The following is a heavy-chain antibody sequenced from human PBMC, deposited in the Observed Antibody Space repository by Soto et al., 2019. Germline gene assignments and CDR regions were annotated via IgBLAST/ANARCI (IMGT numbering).Heavy chain of an antibody. J-gene: IGHJ4*02. Sequence: SETLSLTCTVSGGSISSYYWSWIRQPPGKGLEWIGYIYYSGSTNYNPSLKSRVTISVDTSKNQFSLKLSSVTAADTAVYYCARHVGDFWSGYYFDYWGQGTLVTVTS. D-gene: IGHD3-3*01. V-gene: IGHV4-59*08. CDR1: GGSISSYY. CDR2: IYYSGST. CDR3: ARHVGDFWSGYYFDY.